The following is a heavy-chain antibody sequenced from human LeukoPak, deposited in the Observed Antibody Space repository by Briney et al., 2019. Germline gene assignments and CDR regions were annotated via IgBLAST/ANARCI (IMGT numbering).Heavy chain of an antibody. CDR2: IDPSDSYT. CDR3: AVGAAGCSSTSCYHY. V-gene: IGHV5-10-1*01. Sequence: GESLRISCKGSGYSFTSYWISWVRQMPGKGLEWMGRIDPSDSYTNYSPSFQGHVTISADKSISTAYLQWSSLKASDTAMYYCAVGAAGCSSTSCYHYWGRGTLVTVSS. J-gene: IGHJ4*02. D-gene: IGHD2-2*01. CDR1: GYSFTSYW.